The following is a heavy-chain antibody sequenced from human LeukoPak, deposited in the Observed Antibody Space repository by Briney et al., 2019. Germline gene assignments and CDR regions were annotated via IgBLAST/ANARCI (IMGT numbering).Heavy chain of an antibody. V-gene: IGHV4-38-2*01. CDR1: GYSISSGYY. D-gene: IGHD6-13*01. J-gene: IGHJ6*03. Sequence: SETLSLTCAVSGYSISSGYYWGWIRQPPGKGLECIGSIYHSGSTYYNPSLKSRVTISVDTSKNQFSLKLSSVTAADTAVYYCARQFPDSSSSYYYYYYMDVWGKGTTVTVSS. CDR2: IYHSGST. CDR3: ARQFPDSSSSYYYYYYMDV.